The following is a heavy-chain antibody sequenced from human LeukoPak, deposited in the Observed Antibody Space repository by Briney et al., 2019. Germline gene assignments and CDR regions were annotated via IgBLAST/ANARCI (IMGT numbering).Heavy chain of an antibody. CDR2: IYYSGST. J-gene: IGHJ4*02. CDR3: AGHYDFWSGYLDY. Sequence: SETLSLTCTVSGGSISSSSYYWGWIRPPPGKGLEWIGSIYYSGSTYYNPSLKSRVTISVDTSKNQFSLKLSSVTAADTAVYYCAGHYDFWSGYLDYWGQGTLVTVSS. CDR1: GGSISSSSYY. D-gene: IGHD3-3*01. V-gene: IGHV4-39*01.